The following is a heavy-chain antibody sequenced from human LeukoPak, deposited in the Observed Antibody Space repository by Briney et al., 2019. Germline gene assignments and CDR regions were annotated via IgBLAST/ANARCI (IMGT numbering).Heavy chain of an antibody. V-gene: IGHV4-34*01. J-gene: IGHJ4*02. D-gene: IGHD4-17*01. CDR2: ITHHGST. Sequence: SETLSLTCDVYGGSSTNYYLSWVRQPPGKGLEWIGEITHHGSTNYNPSLKSRVSISVDTSKNQFSLKLSSVAAADTAVYYCAPIFGDYSDFDSWGQGTLVTVSS. CDR1: GGSSTNYY. CDR3: APIFGDYSDFDS.